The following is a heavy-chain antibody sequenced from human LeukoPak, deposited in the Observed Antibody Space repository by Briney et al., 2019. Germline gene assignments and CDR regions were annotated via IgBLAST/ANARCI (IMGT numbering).Heavy chain of an antibody. CDR1: GYTLTELS. Sequence: ASVKVSCQVSGYTLTELSMHWVRQAPGKGLEWMGGFDPEDGETIYAQKFQGRLTMTEDTSTDKAHMELNSLRSEDTAVYFCESLLYDSSGYYGLDQWGQGTRSPSPQ. V-gene: IGHV1-24*01. CDR2: FDPEDGET. CDR3: ESLLYDSSGYYGLDQ. D-gene: IGHD3-22*01. J-gene: IGHJ4*02.